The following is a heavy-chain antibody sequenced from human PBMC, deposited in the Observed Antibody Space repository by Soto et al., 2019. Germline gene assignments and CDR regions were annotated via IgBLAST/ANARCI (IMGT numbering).Heavy chain of an antibody. Sequence: PSETLSLTCSVSGGSISSFTYYWGWIRQPPGKGPEWIGTVYYNENTYYNPSLKSRVTITVDTAKNQFSLDLRSVTAADTAMYFCARRERYYGSPGWFDPWGPGTLVTVSS. CDR1: GGSISSFTYY. CDR3: ARRERYYGSPGWFDP. J-gene: IGHJ5*02. CDR2: VYYNENT. D-gene: IGHD3-10*01. V-gene: IGHV4-39*01.